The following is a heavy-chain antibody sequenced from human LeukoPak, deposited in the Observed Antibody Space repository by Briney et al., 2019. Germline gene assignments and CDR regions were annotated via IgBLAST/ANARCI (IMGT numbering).Heavy chain of an antibody. CDR3: ASAINNTIYGAPIPAF. V-gene: IGHV1-46*01. Sequence: ASVKVSCKASGYTLTDQNVHWVRQAPGQGLEWMGMMFPSGGTWGYAQKFQGRLTVDRDMSTSTVYMVLRSLTSDDSAIYFCASAINNTIYGAPIPAFWGQGTLVTVSS. D-gene: IGHD3-3*01. CDR1: GYTLTDQN. J-gene: IGHJ4*02. CDR2: MFPSGGTW.